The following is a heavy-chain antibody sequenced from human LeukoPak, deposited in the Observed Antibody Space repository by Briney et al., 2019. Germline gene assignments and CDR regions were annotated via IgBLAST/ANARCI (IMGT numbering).Heavy chain of an antibody. CDR3: ARDRLGDYGDYWGFDY. CDR1: GFTFSSYS. CDR2: ISRISRTI. J-gene: IGHJ4*02. Sequence: GGSLRLSCAASGFTFSSYSMNWVRQAPGKGLEWVSYISRISRTIYYADSVKGRFTISRDNAKNSLYLQMDSLRDEDTAVYYCARDRLGDYGDYWGFDYWSQGTLVTVSS. V-gene: IGHV3-48*02. D-gene: IGHD4-17*01.